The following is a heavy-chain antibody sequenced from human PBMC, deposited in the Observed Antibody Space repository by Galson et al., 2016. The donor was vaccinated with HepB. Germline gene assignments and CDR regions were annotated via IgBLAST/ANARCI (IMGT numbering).Heavy chain of an antibody. J-gene: IGHJ4*02. V-gene: IGHV3-30*04. Sequence: SLRLSCAASGFTFNTYAMHWVRQAPGKGLGWVAVISSDGSNEYYADSVKGRFTISRDNSKNTLYLQLNSLRVEDTAVYYCARDPRDYGDFGNFDYWGQGTLVTVSS. D-gene: IGHD4-17*01. CDR2: ISSDGSNE. CDR1: GFTFNTYA. CDR3: ARDPRDYGDFGNFDY.